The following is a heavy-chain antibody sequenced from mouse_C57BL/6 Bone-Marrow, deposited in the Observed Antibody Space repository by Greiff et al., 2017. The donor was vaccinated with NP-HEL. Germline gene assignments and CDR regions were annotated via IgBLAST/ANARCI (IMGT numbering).Heavy chain of an antibody. J-gene: IGHJ2*01. CDR3: TPTTVVAYDFDY. CDR2: IDPGNGDT. V-gene: IGHV14-4*01. D-gene: IGHD1-1*01. Sequence: VQLQQSGAELVRPGASVKLSCTASGFTFKDDYMHWVKQRPEQGLEWIGWIDPGNGDTEYAQKFQGKATITADTSSNTAYLQLNSLTSEDTAVYYCTPTTVVAYDFDYWGQGTTLTVSA. CDR1: GFTFKDDY.